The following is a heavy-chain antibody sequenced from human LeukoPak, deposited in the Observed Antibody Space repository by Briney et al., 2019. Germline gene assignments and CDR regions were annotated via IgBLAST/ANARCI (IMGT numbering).Heavy chain of an antibody. CDR1: GFTFSVYS. J-gene: IGHJ3*02. V-gene: IGHV3-23*01. CDR2: ISGSGGST. Sequence: GGSLRLSCAASGFTFSVYSMSWVRQAPGKGLEWVSAISGSGGSTYYTDSVKGRFTISRDNSKNTLYLQMNSLRAEDTAVYYCAKTDSSGWYGGGAFDIWGQGTMVTVSS. CDR3: AKTDSSGWYGGGAFDI. D-gene: IGHD6-19*01.